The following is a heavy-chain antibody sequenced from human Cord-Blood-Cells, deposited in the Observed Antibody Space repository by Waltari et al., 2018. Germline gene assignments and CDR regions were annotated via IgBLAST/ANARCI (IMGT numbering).Heavy chain of an antibody. D-gene: IGHD3-3*01. V-gene: IGHV3-9*01. CDR3: AKDYDFWSGYYDY. CDR1: GFTFADYA. Sequence: EVQLVESGGGLVQPGRALRLSCAASGFTFADYALHWFRQAPGKGLEWVSGISWNSGSIGYADSVKGRFTISRDNAKNSLYLPMNSLRAEDTALYYCAKDYDFWSGYYDYWGQGTLVTVSS. J-gene: IGHJ4*02. CDR2: ISWNSGSI.